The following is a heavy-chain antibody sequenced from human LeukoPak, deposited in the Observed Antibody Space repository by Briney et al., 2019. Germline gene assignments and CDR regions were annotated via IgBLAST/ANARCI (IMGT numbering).Heavy chain of an antibody. J-gene: IGHJ4*02. D-gene: IGHD4-17*01. CDR1: GRSFSGYY. CDR2: INHSGST. Sequence: RTSETLSLTCAAYGRSFSGYYWSWIRQPPGKGLEWIGEINHSGSTNYNPSLKSRVTISVDTSKNQFSLKLSSVTAADTAVYYCARGIAVTRRFDYWGQGTLVTVSS. CDR3: ARGIAVTRRFDY. V-gene: IGHV4-34*01.